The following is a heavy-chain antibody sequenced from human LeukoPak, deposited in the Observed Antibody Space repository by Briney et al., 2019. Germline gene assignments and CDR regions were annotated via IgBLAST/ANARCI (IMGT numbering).Heavy chain of an antibody. CDR2: MNPNSGNT. D-gene: IGHD3-10*01. V-gene: IGHV1-8*01. CDR3: ARGGNYYGSGSYYNWWNYYYYYMDV. J-gene: IGHJ6*03. Sequence: ASVKVSCKASGYTFTNYDINWVRQATGQGLEWMGWMNPNSGNTGYAQKFQGRVTMTRNTSISTAYMELSSLRSEDTAVYYCARGGNYYGSGSYYNWWNYYYYYMDVWGKGTTVTISS. CDR1: GYTFTNYD.